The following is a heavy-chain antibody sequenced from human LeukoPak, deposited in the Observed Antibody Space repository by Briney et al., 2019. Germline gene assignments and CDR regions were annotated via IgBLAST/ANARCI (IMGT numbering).Heavy chain of an antibody. Sequence: GGSLRLSCAASGFSFSNYAMHWVRQAPGKGLEWVTVISYDGSDKYYADSVKGRFTISRDNSKNTLYLQMNSLRAEDTAMYYCARDGLTSLRGIVVIITVNWFDHWGQGTLVTVSS. CDR1: GFSFSNYA. CDR2: ISYDGSDK. J-gene: IGHJ5*02. V-gene: IGHV3-30*04. CDR3: ARDGLTSLRGIVVIITVNWFDH. D-gene: IGHD3-22*01.